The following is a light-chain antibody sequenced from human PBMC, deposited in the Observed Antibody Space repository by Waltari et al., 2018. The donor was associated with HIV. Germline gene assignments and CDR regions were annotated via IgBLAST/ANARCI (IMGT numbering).Light chain of an antibody. V-gene: IGLV1-47*01. CDR3: AAWDDSLSAWV. CDR2: RND. CDR1: SSNIGSNY. J-gene: IGLJ3*02. Sequence: QSALTQPPSASGTPGQRVSISCSGSSSNIGSNYVYWYQQLPGTAPKLLMYRNDERPSGVPDRFSGSKSGTSASLAISGLRSEDEADYYCAAWDDSLSAWVFGGGTKLTVL.